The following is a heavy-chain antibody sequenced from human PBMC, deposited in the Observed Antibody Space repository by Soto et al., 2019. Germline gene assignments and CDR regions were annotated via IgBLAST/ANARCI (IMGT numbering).Heavy chain of an antibody. V-gene: IGHV3-66*01. D-gene: IGHD3-16*01. CDR2: IYSGGST. Sequence: GGSLRLSCAASGFTVSTKYMSWVRQAPGKGLEWVSVIYSGGSTFYADSERGRFTISRDNSKNTVNLQMKSLRAEDTAVYYCARDPWAADYWGQGTLVTVSS. J-gene: IGHJ4*02. CDR1: GFTVSTKY. CDR3: ARDPWAADY.